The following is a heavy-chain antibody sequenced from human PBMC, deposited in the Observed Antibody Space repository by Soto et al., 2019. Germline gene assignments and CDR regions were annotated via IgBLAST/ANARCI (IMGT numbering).Heavy chain of an antibody. CDR2: IWYDGSEK. CDR3: ASLARFDP. D-gene: IGHD3-3*02. V-gene: IGHV3-33*03. J-gene: IGHJ5*02. Sequence: QVQLVESGGGVVQPGRSLRLSCAASGFSFSSYGMHWVRQAPGKGLEWVAFIWYDGSEKYYADSVKGRFTISRDNSNNTLYLQMNSLRAEDTAMYYCASLARFDPWGQGTLVTVSS. CDR1: GFSFSSYG.